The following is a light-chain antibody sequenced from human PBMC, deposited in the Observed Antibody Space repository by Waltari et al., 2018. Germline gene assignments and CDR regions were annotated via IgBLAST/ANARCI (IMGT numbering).Light chain of an antibody. J-gene: IGLJ3*02. V-gene: IGLV1-44*01. CDR3: AAWDDSLNGSWV. Sequence: QSVLTQPPSASGTPGQRVTISCSGSSSNIGSNTVNWYQQLPGTAPKLLIYSNNQRPSGVPDRFSDSKSGTSASLAISGLQSEDEADYYCAAWDDSLNGSWVFGGGTKLTVL. CDR1: SSNIGSNT. CDR2: SNN.